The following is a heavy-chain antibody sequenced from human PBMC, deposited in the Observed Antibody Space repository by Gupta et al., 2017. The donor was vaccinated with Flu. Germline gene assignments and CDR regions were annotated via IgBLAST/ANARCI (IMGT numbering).Heavy chain of an antibody. Sequence: QVQLVESAGGVVQPGRSLRLSCAASGFTFSSYGMHWVRQAPGKGLEWVAVIWYDGSNEDYADAVKGRFTISRDNSKNTLYRQMNSLRAEDTAVYYCARDRVVVQENKHWGYYYYGMDVWGQGTTVTVSS. D-gene: IGHD2-2*01. J-gene: IGHJ6*02. V-gene: IGHV3-33*01. CDR1: GFTFSSYG. CDR3: ARDRVVVQENKHWGYYYYGMDV. CDR2: IWYDGSNE.